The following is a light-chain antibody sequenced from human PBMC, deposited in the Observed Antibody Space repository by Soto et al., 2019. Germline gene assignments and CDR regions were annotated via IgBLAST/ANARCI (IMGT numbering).Light chain of an antibody. CDR1: QSLSSSH. V-gene: IGKV3-20*01. CDR3: QQYGSSLYT. Sequence: DIVLTQSPGTLSLSPGERATLSCRASQSLSSSHLAWYQQKPGQAPRLLIYGASTRATGIPDRFSGSGSGTDFTLTISRLEPEDFAVYFCQQYGSSLYTFGQGTKLDIK. J-gene: IGKJ2*01. CDR2: GAS.